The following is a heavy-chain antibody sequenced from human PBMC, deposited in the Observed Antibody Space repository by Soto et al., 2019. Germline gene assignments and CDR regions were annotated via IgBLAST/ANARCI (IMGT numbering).Heavy chain of an antibody. V-gene: IGHV1-69*01. CDR3: ARGGKERVRGPGMDV. D-gene: IGHD3-10*01. Sequence: QVHLVQSGAEVKKPGSSVRVSCKASGGSFSTYAFNWVRLAPGQGLEWLGGIIPFFGAAMYAQKFRGRVTITADELTTTAYMELSGLRSDDTAVYYCARGGKERVRGPGMDVWGQGTAVTVS. CDR1: GGSFSTYA. CDR2: IIPFFGAA. J-gene: IGHJ6*02.